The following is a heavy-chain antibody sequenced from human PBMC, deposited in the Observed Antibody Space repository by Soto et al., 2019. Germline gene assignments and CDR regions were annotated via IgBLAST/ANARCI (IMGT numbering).Heavy chain of an antibody. D-gene: IGHD6-19*01. CDR2: VNHGGRT. Sequence: QVQVQQWGAGLLKPSETLALICAGYGESFSGYFWSWIRQSPGKGPEWIGEVNHGGRTNYNPSLESRVTISVDTSKKQFVLQMTSVTAADTAVYYCARGREQWLKSGPFDFWGQGSLVAVSS. CDR3: ARGREQWLKSGPFDF. V-gene: IGHV4-34*02. CDR1: GESFSGYF. J-gene: IGHJ5*01.